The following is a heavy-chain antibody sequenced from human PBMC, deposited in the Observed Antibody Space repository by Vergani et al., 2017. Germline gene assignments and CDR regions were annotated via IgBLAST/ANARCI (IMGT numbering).Heavy chain of an antibody. V-gene: IGHV3-23*04. CDR2: VSGSSATP. CDR1: GFSFPGYA. D-gene: IGHD6-19*01. CDR3: AKVGRSEVAGTFGAFDI. Sequence: VQLVESGGGVVQPGGSMRLSCEASGFSFPGYAMSWVRQAPGKGLEWVSSVSGSSATPYYADSVKGRFIISRDNSKNTLHLQMNSLRADDTAVYYCAKVGRSEVAGTFGAFDIWGQGTMVTVSS. J-gene: IGHJ3*02.